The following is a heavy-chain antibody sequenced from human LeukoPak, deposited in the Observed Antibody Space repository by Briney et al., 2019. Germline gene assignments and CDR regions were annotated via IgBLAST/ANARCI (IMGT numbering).Heavy chain of an antibody. CDR1: GGTFGNYG. D-gene: IGHD3-10*01. J-gene: IGHJ2*01. CDR2: LIPALGTA. V-gene: IGHV1-69*05. Sequence: ASVKVSCKASGGTFGNYGITWVRQAPGQGLEWMGGLIPALGTANFPPRFQGRVTMTTDHSKTTAYMEVSRLTSEDTAIYYCARERLARGADYWYFDLWGRGTLVTVSS. CDR3: ARERLARGADYWYFDL.